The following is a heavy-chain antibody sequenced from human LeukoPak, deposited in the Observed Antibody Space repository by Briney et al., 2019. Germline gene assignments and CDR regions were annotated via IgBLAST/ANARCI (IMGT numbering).Heavy chain of an antibody. J-gene: IGHJ6*03. CDR3: ARPRYCSSTSCYYYMDV. CDR1: GFTFNDYW. CDR2: INTDGSRI. V-gene: IGHV3-74*01. Sequence: GGSLRLSCAASGFTFNDYWMHWVRQAPGQGLVWVSRINTDGSRIYYADSVKGRFTISRDNARNSLYLQMNSLRAEDTAVYYCARPRYCSSTSCYYYMDVWGKGTTVTVSS. D-gene: IGHD2-2*01.